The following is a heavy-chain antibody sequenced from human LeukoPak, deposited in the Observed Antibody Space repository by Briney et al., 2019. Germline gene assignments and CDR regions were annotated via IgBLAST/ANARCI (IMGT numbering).Heavy chain of an antibody. V-gene: IGHV3-23*01. CDR1: GFTFNNYA. Sequence: GGSLRLSCVASGFTFNNYAMSWVRQAPGRGLEWTSSTAGSGISKDYADSVKGRFTISKDKSKNTLYLQMDNLRAEDTGVYFCARLPTFYYDSSGYHYDYWGQGTLVTVSS. CDR3: ARLPTFYYDSSGYHYDY. D-gene: IGHD3-22*01. CDR2: TAGSGISK. J-gene: IGHJ4*02.